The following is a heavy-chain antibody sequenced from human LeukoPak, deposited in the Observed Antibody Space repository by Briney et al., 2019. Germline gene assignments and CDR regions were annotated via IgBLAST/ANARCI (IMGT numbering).Heavy chain of an antibody. V-gene: IGHV1-18*01. J-gene: IGHJ4*02. CDR2: ISAYNGNT. CDR1: GSTFTSYG. Sequence: ASVKVSCKAAGSTFTSYGISWVRQAPGQGLEWMGWISAYNGNTNYAQKLQGRVTMTTDTSTSTAYMELRSLRSDDTAVYYCARRSRGSGSYYNPYNFDYWGQGTLVTVSS. CDR3: ARRSRGSGSYYNPYNFDY. D-gene: IGHD3-10*01.